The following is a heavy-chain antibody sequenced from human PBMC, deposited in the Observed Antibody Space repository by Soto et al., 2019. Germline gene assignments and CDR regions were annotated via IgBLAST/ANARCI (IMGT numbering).Heavy chain of an antibody. Sequence: SETLSLTCTVSGGSISSYYWSWIRQPPGKGLEWIGYIYYSGSTNYNPSLKSRVTISVDTSKNQFSLKLSSVTAADTAVYYCARAGRYCSGGSCYPISADYYYGMDVWGQGTTVTVSS. D-gene: IGHD2-15*01. CDR3: ARAGRYCSGGSCYPISADYYYGMDV. J-gene: IGHJ6*02. CDR1: GGSISSYY. CDR2: IYYSGST. V-gene: IGHV4-59*01.